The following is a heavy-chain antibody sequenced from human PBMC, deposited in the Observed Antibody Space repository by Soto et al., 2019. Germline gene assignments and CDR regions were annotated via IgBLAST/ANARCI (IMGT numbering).Heavy chain of an antibody. D-gene: IGHD2-15*01. J-gene: IGHJ6*02. Sequence: EVQLVESGGGLVQPGGSLKLSCAASGFTFSGSAMHWVRQASGKGLEWVGRIRSKANSYGTAYAASVKGRFTISRDDSKNTAYLQMNSLKTEDTAVYYCTRYCSGGSCYPKGNFYYYYGMDVWGQGTTVTVSS. CDR1: GFTFSGSA. CDR3: TRYCSGGSCYPKGNFYYYYGMDV. V-gene: IGHV3-73*02. CDR2: IRSKANSYGT.